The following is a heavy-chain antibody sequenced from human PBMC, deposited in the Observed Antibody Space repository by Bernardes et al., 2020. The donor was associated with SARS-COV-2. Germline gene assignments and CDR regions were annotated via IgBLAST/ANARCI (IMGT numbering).Heavy chain of an antibody. J-gene: IGHJ5*02. D-gene: IGHD1-26*01. V-gene: IGHV1-18*01. Sequence: ASVKVSCKTSGYTFSNYGITWVRQAPGQGLEWMAWISGNNRNSDSAQKFRGRVTLTTDTSTKTAYMELRSLTSDDTAVYYCARWELLVAGKPYSRFDPWGQGTLVTVSS. CDR1: GYTFSNYG. CDR2: ISGNNRNS. CDR3: ARWELLVAGKPYSRFDP.